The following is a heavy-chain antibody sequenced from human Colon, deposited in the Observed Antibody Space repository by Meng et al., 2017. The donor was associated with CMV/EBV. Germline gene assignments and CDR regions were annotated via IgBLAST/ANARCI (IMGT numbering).Heavy chain of an antibody. J-gene: IGHJ6*02. CDR3: AREMGYNWDLDHPYGMDV. D-gene: IGHD1-20*01. CDR2: ISRGENTI. V-gene: IGHV3-11*01. Sequence: GESLKISCGASGFTFSDDDMSWIRQAPGKGLEWLSYISRGENTILYADSVKGRFIISRDNRNASLYLQMNDLRVEDTAVYYCAREMGYNWDLDHPYGMDVWGQGTTVTVSS. CDR1: GFTFSDDD.